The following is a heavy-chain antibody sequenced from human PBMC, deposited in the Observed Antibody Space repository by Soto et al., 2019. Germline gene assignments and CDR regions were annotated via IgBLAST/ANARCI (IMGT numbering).Heavy chain of an antibody. V-gene: IGHV3-9*01. D-gene: IGHD3-3*01. Sequence: GGSLRLSCAASGFTFDDYAMHWVRQAPGKGLEWVSGISWNSGSIGYADSVKGRLTISRDNAKNSLYLQMNSLRAEDTALYYCAKGRFLEWLLYPFDYWGQGTLVTVSS. J-gene: IGHJ4*02. CDR2: ISWNSGSI. CDR3: AKGRFLEWLLYPFDY. CDR1: GFTFDDYA.